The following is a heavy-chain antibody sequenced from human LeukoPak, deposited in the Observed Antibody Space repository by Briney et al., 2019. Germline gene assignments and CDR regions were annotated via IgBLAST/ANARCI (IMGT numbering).Heavy chain of an antibody. V-gene: IGHV3-74*01. D-gene: IGHD5/OR15-5a*01. CDR2: IKTDGSST. CDR3: ARGVSGTGPDI. Sequence: TGGSLRLSCGASGFTLSSYWMHWVRQAPGKGLVWVSRIKTDGSSTDYADSVKGRFTISRDNAENTMYLQMNSLRAEDTAVYYCARGVSGTGPDIWGLGTMVTVSS. J-gene: IGHJ3*02. CDR1: GFTLSSYW.